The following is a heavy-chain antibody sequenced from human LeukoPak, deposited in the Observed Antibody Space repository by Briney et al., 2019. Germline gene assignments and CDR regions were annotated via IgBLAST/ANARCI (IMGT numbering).Heavy chain of an antibody. D-gene: IGHD5-18*01. Sequence: KPSETLSLTCTVSGGSISSYYWSWIRQPAGKGLEWIGRIYTSGSTNYNPSLKSRVTMSVDTSKNQFSLKLSSVTAADTAVYCCARGGYSRRYNWFDPWGQGTLVTVSS. CDR1: GGSISSYY. CDR3: ARGGYSRRYNWFDP. CDR2: IYTSGST. V-gene: IGHV4-4*07. J-gene: IGHJ5*02.